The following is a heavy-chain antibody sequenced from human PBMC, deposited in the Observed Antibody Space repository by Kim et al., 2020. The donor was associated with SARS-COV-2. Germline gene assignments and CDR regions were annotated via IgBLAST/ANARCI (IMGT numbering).Heavy chain of an antibody. CDR3: VRDKSVDILTGSLTYYSGLDV. J-gene: IGHJ6*02. Sequence: GGSLRLSCAVSGFTFRNYWMTWVRQGPGKGLEWVAVIGPDAYEKYYVDSVKGRFTISRDNAKNSLYLQMGSLRAEDTAVYYCVRDKSVDILTGSLTYYSGLDVWGQGTTDTVSS. D-gene: IGHD3-9*01. CDR1: GFTFRNYW. V-gene: IGHV3-7*03. CDR2: IGPDAYEK.